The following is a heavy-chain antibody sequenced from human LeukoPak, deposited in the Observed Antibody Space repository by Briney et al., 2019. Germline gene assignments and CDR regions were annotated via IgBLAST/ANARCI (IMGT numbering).Heavy chain of an antibody. Sequence: ASVKVSCKASGYTFTSYDINWVRQATGQGLEWMGWMNPNSGNTGYAQKFQGRVTMTRNTSISTAYMELSSLGSEDTAVYYCARGESGAAAGRYWGQGTLVTVSS. V-gene: IGHV1-8*01. CDR1: GYTFTSYD. CDR2: MNPNSGNT. J-gene: IGHJ4*02. D-gene: IGHD6-13*01. CDR3: ARGESGAAAGRY.